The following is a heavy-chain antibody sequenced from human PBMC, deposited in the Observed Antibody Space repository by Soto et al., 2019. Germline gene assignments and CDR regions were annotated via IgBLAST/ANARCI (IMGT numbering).Heavy chain of an antibody. J-gene: IGHJ4*02. D-gene: IGHD2-15*01. Sequence: QVQLVESGGGVVQPGRSLRLSCAASGFTFSSYGMHWVRQAPGKGLGWVAVIWYDGSNKYYADSVKGRFTISRDNSKNTLYLQMNSLRAEDTAVYYRARDYLVIPHRVIDYWGQGTLVTVSS. CDR2: IWYDGSNK. V-gene: IGHV3-33*01. CDR3: ARDYLVIPHRVIDY. CDR1: GFTFSSYG.